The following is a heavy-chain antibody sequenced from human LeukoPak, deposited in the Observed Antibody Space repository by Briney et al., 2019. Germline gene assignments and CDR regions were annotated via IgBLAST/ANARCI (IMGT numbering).Heavy chain of an antibody. J-gene: IGHJ3*01. CDR3: ANEYSKGDV. Sequence: GGPLRLSCAASGFTFSSYWMSWVRQAPGKGLEWVANIKRDGSDTYYVVSAEGRFTISRDNAENSLYLQMNSLRAEDAAVYYCANEYSKGDVWGQGTMVTVSS. CDR2: IKRDGSDT. CDR1: GFTFSSYW. D-gene: IGHD4-11*01. V-gene: IGHV3-7*03.